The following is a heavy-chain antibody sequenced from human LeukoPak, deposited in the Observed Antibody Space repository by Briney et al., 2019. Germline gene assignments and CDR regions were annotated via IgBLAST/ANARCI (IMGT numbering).Heavy chain of an antibody. D-gene: IGHD6-19*01. CDR3: AKDFRDQWLVNAFHI. CDR1: GGTFSSYA. V-gene: IGHV1-2*02. J-gene: IGHJ3*02. CDR2: INPNTGGT. Sequence: ASVKVSCKASGGTFSSYAFSWVRQAPGQGLEWMGWINPNTGGTNYAQKFQGRVTMTRDTSITTAYMELRSLEYDDTAVYYCAKDFRDQWLVNAFHIWGQGTMVTVSS.